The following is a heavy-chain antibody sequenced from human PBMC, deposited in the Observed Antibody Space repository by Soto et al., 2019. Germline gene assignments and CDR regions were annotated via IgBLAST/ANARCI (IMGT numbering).Heavy chain of an antibody. V-gene: IGHV1-69*12. J-gene: IGHJ6*02. D-gene: IGHD1-26*01. CDR3: AREWGRISHAYGMDV. CDR2: IIPIFGTA. CDR1: GGTFSSYA. Sequence: QVQLVQSGAEVKKPGSSVKVSCKASGGTFSSYAISWVRQAPGQGLEWMGGIIPIFGTANYAQKFQGRVTLXXDXSXSTAYMELSSLRSEDTAVYYCAREWGRISHAYGMDVWGQGTTVTVSS.